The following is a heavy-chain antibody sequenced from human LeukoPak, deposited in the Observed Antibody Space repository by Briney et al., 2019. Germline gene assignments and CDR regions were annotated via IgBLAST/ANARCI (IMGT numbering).Heavy chain of an antibody. D-gene: IGHD4-17*01. CDR3: ARDQIYGATLDC. CDR1: GFTFSDYS. V-gene: IGHV3-30*04. CDR2: ISDDGRNE. Sequence: GRSLRLSCAASGFTFSDYSMHWVRQAPGKGLEWVTLISDDGRNENYADSVKGRFTISRDDSRNTLYLQMISLRVEDTAVYYCARDQIYGATLDCWGQGTLVTVSS. J-gene: IGHJ4*02.